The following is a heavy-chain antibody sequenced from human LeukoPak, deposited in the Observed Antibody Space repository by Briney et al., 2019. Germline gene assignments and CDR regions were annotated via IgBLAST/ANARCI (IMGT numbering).Heavy chain of an antibody. CDR1: GDSITTGIYY. CDR3: ARNSTTVNHVYKFFDY. D-gene: IGHD4-17*01. CDR2: VFYSGST. J-gene: IGHJ4*02. Sequence: SETLSLTCSVSGDSITTGIYYWAWVRPSPGKGLEWIGSVFYSGSTSYNPSLRSRVSISVDTSKNQFSLELSSVTAADTAVYYCARNSTTVNHVYKFFDYWGRGTLVTVSS. V-gene: IGHV4-39*01.